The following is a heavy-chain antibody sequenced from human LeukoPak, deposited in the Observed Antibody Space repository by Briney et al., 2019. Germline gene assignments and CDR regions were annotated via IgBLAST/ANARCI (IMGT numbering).Heavy chain of an antibody. CDR3: ARDSYSSSWYGSAGAFDI. Sequence: ASVKVSCKASGYTFTGYYMHWVRQAPGQGLEWMGWINPSSGGTKYAQKLQGRVTMTTDTSTSTAYMELRSLRSDDTAVYYCARDSYSSSWYGSAGAFDIWGQGTMVTVSS. D-gene: IGHD6-13*01. CDR2: INPSSGGT. J-gene: IGHJ3*02. CDR1: GYTFTGYY. V-gene: IGHV1-2*02.